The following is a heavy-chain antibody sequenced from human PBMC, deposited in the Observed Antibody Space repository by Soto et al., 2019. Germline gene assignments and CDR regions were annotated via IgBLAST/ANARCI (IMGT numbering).Heavy chain of an antibody. CDR1: GGTFSSSA. J-gene: IGHJ6*02. CDR3: ARVPYYDTSGYYYYGMDV. Sequence: QVQLVQSGAEVKKTGSSVRVSCKASGGTFSSSAISWVRQAPGQGLEWMGGIIPIFGTVNYAQKFQGRVTITADEYTSTVYMELSSLRSEDTAVYYCARVPYYDTSGYYYYGMDVWGQGTTVTVAS. CDR2: IIPIFGTV. D-gene: IGHD3-22*01. V-gene: IGHV1-69*12.